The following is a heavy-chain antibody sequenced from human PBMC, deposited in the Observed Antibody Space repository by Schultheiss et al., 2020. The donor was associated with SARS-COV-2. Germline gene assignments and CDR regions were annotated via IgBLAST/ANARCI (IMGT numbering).Heavy chain of an antibody. CDR1: GGSFSGYY. CDR3: ARAHGSGYLDGLDY. V-gene: IGHV4-34*01. J-gene: IGHJ4*02. CDR2: INHSGST. D-gene: IGHD3-22*01. Sequence: SETLSLTCAVYGGSFSGYYWSWIRQPPGKGLEWIGEINHSGSTNYNPSLKSRFTISVDTSKNQFSLKLSSVTAADTAVYYCARAHGSGYLDGLDYWGQGTLVTVSS.